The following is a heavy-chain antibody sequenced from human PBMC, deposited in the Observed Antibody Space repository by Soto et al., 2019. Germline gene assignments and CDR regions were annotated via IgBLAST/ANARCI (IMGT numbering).Heavy chain of an antibody. CDR3: ARSVSPFCSSTSCYGGDYFDY. D-gene: IGHD2-2*01. CDR1: SGSISSSNW. CDR2: IYHSGST. Sequence: SETLSLTCAVSSGSISSSNWWSWVRQPPGKGLEWIGEIYHSGSTNYNPSLKSRVTISVDKSKNQFSLKLSSVTAADTAVYYCARSVSPFCSSTSCYGGDYFDYWGQGTLVTVSS. J-gene: IGHJ4*02. V-gene: IGHV4-4*02.